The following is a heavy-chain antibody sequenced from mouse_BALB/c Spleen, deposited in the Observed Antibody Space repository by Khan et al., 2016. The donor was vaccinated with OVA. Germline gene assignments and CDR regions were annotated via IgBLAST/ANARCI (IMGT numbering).Heavy chain of an antibody. V-gene: IGHV5-6*01. Sequence: EVKLVESGGDVVKPGGSLKLSCAASGFTFSTYGMSWVRQTPDKRLEWVATVSTGGHYTYYPDTVKGRFTISRDNAKNTLYLQMSSLKSEDTAIFYCARLAYYYDSEGFAYWGQGTLVTVSA. CDR1: GFTFSTYG. D-gene: IGHD1-1*01. CDR2: VSTGGHYT. CDR3: ARLAYYYDSEGFAY. J-gene: IGHJ3*01.